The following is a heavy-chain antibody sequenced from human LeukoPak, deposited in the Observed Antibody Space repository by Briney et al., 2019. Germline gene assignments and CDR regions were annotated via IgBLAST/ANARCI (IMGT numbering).Heavy chain of an antibody. J-gene: IGHJ4*02. D-gene: IGHD5-18*01. CDR1: GGSIRSYY. CDR3: ARGGWSAMVSYFDY. CDR2: IYYSGST. V-gene: IGHV4-59*08. Sequence: SSETLSLTCTVSGGSIRSYYWSWIRQPPGKGLEWIGYIYYSGSTNYNPSLKSRVTISVDTSKNQFSLKLSSVTAADTAVYYCARGGWSAMVSYFDYWGQGTLVTVSS.